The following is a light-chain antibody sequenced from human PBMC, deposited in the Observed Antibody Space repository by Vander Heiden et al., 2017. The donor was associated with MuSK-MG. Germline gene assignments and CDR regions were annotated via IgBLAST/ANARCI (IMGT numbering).Light chain of an antibody. CDR1: QSISSW. CDR2: DAS. V-gene: IGKV1-5*01. CDR3: QQDNSYFFT. Sequence: DIQMTQSPSTLSASVGVRVTITCRASQSISSWLAWYQQKPGKAPKLLIYDASSVESGVPSRFSGSGSGTEFTLTISSLQPDDFATYYCQQDNSYFFTFGQGTKVDIK. J-gene: IGKJ3*01.